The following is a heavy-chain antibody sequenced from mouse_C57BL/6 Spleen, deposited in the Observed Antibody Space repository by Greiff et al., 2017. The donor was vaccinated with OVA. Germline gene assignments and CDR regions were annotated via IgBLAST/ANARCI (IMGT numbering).Heavy chain of an antibody. V-gene: IGHV7-3*01. D-gene: IGHD2-13*01. J-gene: IGHJ3*01. CDR3: ASHMTEGFAY. CDR2: ISNKANGYTT. CDR1: GFTFPDYY. Sequence: EVKLVESGGGLVQPGGSLSLSCAASGFTFPDYYRSWVRQPPGQALEWLGFISNKANGYTTEYSASVKGRFTISIDNYQSILYLQMNALRAEDSATYYCASHMTEGFAYWGQGTLVTVSA.